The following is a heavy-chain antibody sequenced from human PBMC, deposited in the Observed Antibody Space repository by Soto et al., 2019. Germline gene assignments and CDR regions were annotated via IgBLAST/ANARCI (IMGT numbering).Heavy chain of an antibody. CDR3: AKGGRYSDFWSGN. V-gene: IGHV3-23*01. Sequence: GGSLRLSCAASGFTFSTYAMNWVRQAPGKGLEWVSGFSGSADRTYYADSVRGRFTISRDNSNSTLYLQMNSLRLEDTAVYFCAKGGRYSDFWSGNWGQGTLVTVSS. J-gene: IGHJ4*02. CDR1: GFTFSTYA. CDR2: FSGSADRT. D-gene: IGHD3-3*01.